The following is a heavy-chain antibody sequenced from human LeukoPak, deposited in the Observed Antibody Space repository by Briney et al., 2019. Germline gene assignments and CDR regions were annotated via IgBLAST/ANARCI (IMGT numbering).Heavy chain of an antibody. Sequence: TSETLSLTCTVSGGSITSHYWTWIRQPAGKGLEWIGRIYISGSTNYNPSLKSRVTMSVGTSNNQFSLNLNSVTATDTAVYYCARDTPPQHLVFWGQGTLVTVSS. D-gene: IGHD6-13*01. CDR2: IYISGST. CDR3: ARDTPPQHLVF. J-gene: IGHJ4*02. V-gene: IGHV4-4*07. CDR1: GGSITSHY.